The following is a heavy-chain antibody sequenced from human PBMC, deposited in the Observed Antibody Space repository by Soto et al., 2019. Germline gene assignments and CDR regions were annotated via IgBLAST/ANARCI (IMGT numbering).Heavy chain of an antibody. CDR1: GYSISSGYY. CDR2: IYHSGIT. D-gene: IGHD1-26*01. Sequence: PSETLSLTCAVSGYSISSGYYWGWIRQPPGKGLEWIGSIYHSGITFYNPSLKSRVTISVDTSKNQFSLRLSSVTAADTAVYYCAREGGGSYYSGYYAMDVWGQGTTVTVSS. J-gene: IGHJ6*02. V-gene: IGHV4-38-2*02. CDR3: AREGGGSYYSGYYAMDV.